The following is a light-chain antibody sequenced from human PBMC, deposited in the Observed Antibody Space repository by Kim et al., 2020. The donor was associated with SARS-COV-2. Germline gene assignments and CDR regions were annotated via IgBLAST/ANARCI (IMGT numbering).Light chain of an antibody. CDR2: EGR. V-gene: IGKV1-33*01. Sequence: GERVTRKCKETQEKSNSPKWEQQKPGKQQQLLINEGRTLETGVSSRVSGGGYGTDFNFTISSLQPEDMATYYCQQYDDLPYTFGQGTKLEI. CDR3: QQYDDLPYT. J-gene: IGKJ2*01. CDR1: QEKSNS.